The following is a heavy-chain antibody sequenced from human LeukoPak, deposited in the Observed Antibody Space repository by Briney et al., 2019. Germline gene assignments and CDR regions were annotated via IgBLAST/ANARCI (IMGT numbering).Heavy chain of an antibody. V-gene: IGHV3-30-3*01. CDR1: GFTFSSYA. Sequence: GGSLRLSCAASGFTFSSYAMHWVRQAPGKGLQWLALTSDDGSAKYYADSVKGRFTISRDNSQNTLYLQMNSQRADETAIYYCARAPGGFHGDYSPIAYWGQGTLVTVSS. CDR3: ARAPGGFHGDYSPIAY. CDR2: TSDDGSAK. D-gene: IGHD4-17*01. J-gene: IGHJ4*02.